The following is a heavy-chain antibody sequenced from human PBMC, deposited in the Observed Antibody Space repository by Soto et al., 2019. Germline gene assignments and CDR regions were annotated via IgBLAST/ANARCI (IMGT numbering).Heavy chain of an antibody. Sequence: SETLSLTCTVSGGSISSYYWSWIRQPPGKGLEWIGYIYYSGSTNYNPSVKSRVTISVDTSKNQFSLKLSSVTAADTAVYYCARVSSGWYYFDYWGQGTLVTVSS. V-gene: IGHV4-59*01. CDR2: IYYSGST. J-gene: IGHJ4*02. CDR3: ARVSSGWYYFDY. D-gene: IGHD6-19*01. CDR1: GGSISSYY.